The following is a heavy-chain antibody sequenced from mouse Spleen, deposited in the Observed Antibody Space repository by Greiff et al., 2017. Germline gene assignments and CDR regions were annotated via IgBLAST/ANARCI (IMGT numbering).Heavy chain of an antibody. Sequence: VMLVESGPGLVQPSQSLSITCTVSGFSLTSYGVHWVRQPQGKGLEWLGVIWSGGSTDYNAAFISRLSISKDNSKSQVFFKMNSLQADDTAIYYCARNPPYGNDEGFAYWGQGTLVTVSA. V-gene: IGHV2-4*02. CDR1: GFSLTSYG. CDR2: IWSGGST. D-gene: IGHD2-10*02. J-gene: IGHJ3*01. CDR3: ARNPPYGNDEGFAY.